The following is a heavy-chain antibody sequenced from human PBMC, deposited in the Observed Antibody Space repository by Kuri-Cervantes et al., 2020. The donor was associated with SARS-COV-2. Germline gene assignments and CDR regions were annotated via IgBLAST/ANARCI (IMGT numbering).Heavy chain of an antibody. D-gene: IGHD1-26*01. CDR3: GRLGATKGSHYYGVDV. Sequence: SQTLSLTCAVSGGSISSGGYSWSWIRQPPGKGLEWIGYIYHSGSTNYNPSLKSRVTISVDTSKNQFSLRLSSVTAADTAVYYCGRLGATKGSHYYGVDVWGQGTTVTVSS. CDR1: GGSISSGGYS. CDR2: IYHSGST. V-gene: IGHV4-30-2*02. J-gene: IGHJ6*02.